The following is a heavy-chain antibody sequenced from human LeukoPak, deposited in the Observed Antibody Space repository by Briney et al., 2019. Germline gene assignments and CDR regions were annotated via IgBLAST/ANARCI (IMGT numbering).Heavy chain of an antibody. CDR1: GFTVSSKY. J-gene: IGHJ4*02. Sequence: GGSLRLSCAASGFTVSSKYMSWVRQAPGKGLEWVAFIRYDGSNKYYADSVKGRFTISRDNSKNTLYLQMNSLRAEDTAVYYYAKDSPITIFGVVIIMTDYWGQGTLVTVSS. CDR3: AKDSPITIFGVVIIMTDY. CDR2: IRYDGSNK. V-gene: IGHV3-30*02. D-gene: IGHD3-3*01.